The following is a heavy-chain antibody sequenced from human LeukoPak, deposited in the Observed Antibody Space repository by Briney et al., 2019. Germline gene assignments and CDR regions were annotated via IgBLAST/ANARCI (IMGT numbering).Heavy chain of an antibody. J-gene: IGHJ2*01. D-gene: IGHD6-25*01. CDR3: ARLFTRDQRLYWHFDL. V-gene: IGHV3-7*03. CDR2: IKYVGGEK. CDR1: GFTFTTYR. Sequence: PGGSLRLSCAASGFTFTTYRMSWVRLAPGKGLERVANIKYVGGEKCYVDSVKGRFSISRDNAKNSLYLQMNSLTVEDTAMYYCARLFTRDQRLYWHFDLWGRGTLVSVSS.